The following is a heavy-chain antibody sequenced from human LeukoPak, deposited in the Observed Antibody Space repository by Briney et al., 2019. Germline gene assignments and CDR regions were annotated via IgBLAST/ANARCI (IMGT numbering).Heavy chain of an antibody. J-gene: IGHJ4*02. CDR2: INPYNGDT. CDR3: ARGSSSDWPLEY. V-gene: IGHV1-3*01. CDR1: GYTFINYA. D-gene: IGHD6-19*01. Sequence: GASVKVSCKASGYTFINYAIHWVRQAPGQRLEWMGWINPYNGDTEYSQKLQGRVTITKDTSASTAYMDLSTLRSEDTAVYYCARGSSSDWPLEYWGQGTLVTVSS.